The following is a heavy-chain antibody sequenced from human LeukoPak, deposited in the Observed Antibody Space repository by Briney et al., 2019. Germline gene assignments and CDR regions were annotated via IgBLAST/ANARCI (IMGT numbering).Heavy chain of an antibody. CDR3: ARVGGTIFGVVTLLY. Sequence: ASVKVSCKASGYTFTGYYMHWVRQAPGQRLEWMGWINPNSGGTNYAQKFQGRVTMTRDTSISTAYMELSRLRSDDTAVYYCARVGGTIFGVVTLLYWGQGTLVTVSS. J-gene: IGHJ4*02. CDR2: INPNSGGT. CDR1: GYTFTGYY. V-gene: IGHV1-2*02. D-gene: IGHD3-3*01.